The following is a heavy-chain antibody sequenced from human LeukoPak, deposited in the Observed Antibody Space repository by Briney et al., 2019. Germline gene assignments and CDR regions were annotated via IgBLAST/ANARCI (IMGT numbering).Heavy chain of an antibody. Sequence: SETLSLTCTVSGYSISSGYYWGWIRQPPGKGLEWIGSIYHSGSTYYNPSLKSRVTISVDTSKNQFSLKLSSVTAADTAVYYCARRYDSSGYGGNDYWGQGTLVTVSS. V-gene: IGHV4-38-2*02. CDR1: GYSISSGYY. J-gene: IGHJ4*02. CDR2: IYHSGST. CDR3: ARRYDSSGYGGNDY. D-gene: IGHD3-22*01.